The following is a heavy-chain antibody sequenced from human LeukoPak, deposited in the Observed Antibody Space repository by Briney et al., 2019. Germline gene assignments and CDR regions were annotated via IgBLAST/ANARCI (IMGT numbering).Heavy chain of an antibody. CDR1: GGSFSGYY. J-gene: IGHJ4*02. CDR2: INHSGST. Sequence: SETLSLTCAVYGGSFSGYYWSWIRQPPGKGLEWIGEINHSGSTNYNPSLKSRVTISVDTSKNQFSLKLSSVTAADTAVYYCARALSRGYSYGRARYFDYWGQGTLVTVSS. CDR3: ARALSRGYSYGRARYFDY. V-gene: IGHV4-34*01. D-gene: IGHD5-18*01.